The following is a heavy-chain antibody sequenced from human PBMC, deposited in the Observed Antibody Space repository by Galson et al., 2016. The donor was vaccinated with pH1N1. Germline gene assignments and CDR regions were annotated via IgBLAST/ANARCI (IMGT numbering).Heavy chain of an antibody. V-gene: IGHV1-18*01. CDR1: GYMFASYG. Sequence: SVKVSCKASGYMFASYGISWVRQAPGQGLEWMGWISGHNGNANYAQRIQDRPTMTTDTSTNPAYMELRSLRSDDTAVYYCARVLRTDWAYFQYWGQGTLVTVSS. CDR2: ISGHNGNA. D-gene: IGHD3-9*01. J-gene: IGHJ1*01. CDR3: ARVLRTDWAYFQY.